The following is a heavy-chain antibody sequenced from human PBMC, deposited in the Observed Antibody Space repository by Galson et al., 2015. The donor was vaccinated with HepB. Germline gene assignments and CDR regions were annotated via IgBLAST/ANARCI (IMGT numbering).Heavy chain of an antibody. CDR1: GFTFRSYW. Sequence: SLRLSCAASGFTFRSYWMHWVRQAPGKGLVWVSGINSDDSSTHYADSVKGRFITSRDNAKNTLYLYMNSLRAEDTAVYYCAREDPLASFDYWGQGTLVTVSS. CDR2: INSDDSST. V-gene: IGHV3-74*01. J-gene: IGHJ4*02. CDR3: AREDPLASFDY.